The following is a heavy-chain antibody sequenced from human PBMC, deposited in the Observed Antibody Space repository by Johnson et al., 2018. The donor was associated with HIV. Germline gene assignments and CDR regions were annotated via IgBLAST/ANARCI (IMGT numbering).Heavy chain of an antibody. J-gene: IGHJ3*02. V-gene: IGHV3-74*02. CDR3: ARGKKQWLDEDAFDI. CDR2: INSDGSST. CDR1: GFTFSSYW. D-gene: IGHD6-19*01. Sequence: VQLVESGGGLVQPGGSLRLSCAASGFTFSSYWMHWVRQAPGKGLVWVSRINSDGSSTSYADSVKGRFTISRENAKNTLYLQMNSLRAEDTAVYYCARGKKQWLDEDAFDIWGQGTMVTVSS.